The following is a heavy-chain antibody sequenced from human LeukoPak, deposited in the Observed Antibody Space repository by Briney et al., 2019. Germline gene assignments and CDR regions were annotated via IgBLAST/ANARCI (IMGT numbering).Heavy chain of an antibody. D-gene: IGHD6-19*01. CDR3: AGEPGIAVAGGEY. CDR1: GGSLSSYY. V-gene: IGHV4-59*01. Sequence: PSETLSLTCTVSGGSLSSYYWSWIRQPPGKGRGWVGYIYYSGSTNYNPSLKSRVTMSLDKSKNQFALKLSDVTAADAAVYCCAGEPGIAVAGGEYWGQGTLVSVSS. J-gene: IGHJ4*02. CDR2: IYYSGST.